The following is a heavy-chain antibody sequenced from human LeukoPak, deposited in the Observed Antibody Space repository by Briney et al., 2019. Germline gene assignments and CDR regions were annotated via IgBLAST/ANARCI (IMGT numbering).Heavy chain of an antibody. J-gene: IGHJ3*02. Sequence: PGGSLRLSCAASGFTFSSYAMHWVRQAPGKGLEWVAVISYDGNIKYYTDSVKGRFTISRDNSKNTLYLQMNSLRAEDTAVYHCARDYLMGGTTGKAFDIWGQGTMVTISS. V-gene: IGHV3-30*04. D-gene: IGHD1-26*01. CDR2: ISYDGNIK. CDR3: ARDYLMGGTTGKAFDI. CDR1: GFTFSSYA.